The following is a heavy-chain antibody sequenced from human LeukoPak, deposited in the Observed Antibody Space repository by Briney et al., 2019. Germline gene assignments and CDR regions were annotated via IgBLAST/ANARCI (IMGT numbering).Heavy chain of an antibody. CDR1: GFTFSSYA. D-gene: IGHD5-12*01. Sequence: PGGSLRLSCAASGFTFSSYAMHWVRQAPGKGLEWVAVISYDGSNKYYADSVKGRFTISRDSSKNTLYLQMNSLRAEDTAVYYCARDGIVAAFDYWGQGTLVTVSS. V-gene: IGHV3-30*04. CDR2: ISYDGSNK. CDR3: ARDGIVAAFDY. J-gene: IGHJ4*02.